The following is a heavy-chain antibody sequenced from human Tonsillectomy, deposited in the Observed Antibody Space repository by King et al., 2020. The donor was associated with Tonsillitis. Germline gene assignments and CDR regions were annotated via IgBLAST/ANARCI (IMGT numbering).Heavy chain of an antibody. J-gene: IGHJ6*02. CDR2: NSFGSGNI. Sequence: EVQLVESGGGLVQPGGSLRLSCAASGCTFSSYNMNCVRRAPGKGLEWVSYNSFGSGNIYYADSVKGRFTISRDNAKNPLYLQMNSLRAEDTAVYYCARDQRPNGMDVWGQGTTVTVSS. CDR3: ARDQRPNGMDV. CDR1: GCTFSSYN. V-gene: IGHV3-48*01.